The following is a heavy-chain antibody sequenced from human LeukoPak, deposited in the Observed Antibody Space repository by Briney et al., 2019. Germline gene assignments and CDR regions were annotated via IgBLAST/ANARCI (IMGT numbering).Heavy chain of an antibody. V-gene: IGHV4-34*01. D-gene: IGHD1-14*01. J-gene: IGHJ6*02. Sequence: SETLSLTCAVYGGSFSDYYWSWIRQPPGKGLEWIGEINHSGSTNYNPSLKSRVTISIDTSENQFSLRLSSVTAADTAVYYCARVGHNVGHYYGMDVWGQGTTVTVSS. CDR3: ARVGHNVGHYYGMDV. CDR1: GGSFSDYY. CDR2: INHSGST.